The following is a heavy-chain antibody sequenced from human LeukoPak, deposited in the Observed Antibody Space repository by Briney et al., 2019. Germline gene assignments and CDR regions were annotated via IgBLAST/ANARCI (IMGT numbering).Heavy chain of an antibody. V-gene: IGHV3-15*01. J-gene: IGHJ5*02. CDR2: IKSKTDGGTT. Sequence: GGSLTLSCAASGFTFSTAWMSWVRQAQGKGLGWIGIIKSKTDGGTTDYAAPVRGRFTISRDDSKNTLYLQMNSLKTEDPALYYCTTVKGDSSWDRYNWFDPWGQGTLVTVSS. D-gene: IGHD6-13*01. CDR3: TTVKGDSSWDRYNWFDP. CDR1: GFTFSTAW.